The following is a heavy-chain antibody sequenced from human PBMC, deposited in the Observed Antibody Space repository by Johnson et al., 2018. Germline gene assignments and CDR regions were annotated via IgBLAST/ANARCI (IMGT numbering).Heavy chain of an antibody. CDR2: ISGNGDDT. Sequence: EVQLVESGGTLVQPGGSLRLSCAASGFPFSSYVMTWVRQAPGKGLEWVSGISGNGDDTYYADSVKGRFTISRDNSKNTMYLQMNSLRVDETAVFYCAKNLWVTTESWADVWGQGTTVIVSS. J-gene: IGHJ6*02. V-gene: IGHV3-23*04. D-gene: IGHD4-11*01. CDR3: AKNLWVTTESWADV. CDR1: GFPFSSYV.